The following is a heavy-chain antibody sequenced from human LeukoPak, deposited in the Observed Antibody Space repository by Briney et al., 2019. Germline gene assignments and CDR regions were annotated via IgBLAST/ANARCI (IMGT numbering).Heavy chain of an antibody. CDR2: ISYRTSHI. V-gene: IGHV3-21*01. CDR3: GRAFPPLRTAAAGDY. D-gene: IGHD6-13*01. J-gene: IGHJ4*02. Sequence: PGGSLRLSCTASGFTFSDCDMNWFRQAPGKGLEWVSSISYRTSHIYYADSVKGRFTISRDNAKNSLYLQMGSLRAEDTAVYFCGRAFPPLRTAAAGDYWGQGTLVTVSS. CDR1: GFTFSDCD.